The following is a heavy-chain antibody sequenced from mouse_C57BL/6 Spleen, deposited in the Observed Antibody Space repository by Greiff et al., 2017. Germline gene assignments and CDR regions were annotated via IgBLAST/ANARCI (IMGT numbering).Heavy chain of an antibody. J-gene: IGHJ3*01. CDR1: GFTFSSYA. CDR2: ISDGGSYT. CDR3: ASGGDGYLAWLAY. Sequence: EVKLVESGGGLVKPGGSLKLSCAASGFTFSSYAMSWVRQTPEKRLEWVATISDGGSYTYYPDNVKGRFTISRDNAKNNLYLQMSQLKSEDTAMYYCASGGDGYLAWLAYWGQGTLVTVSA. D-gene: IGHD2-3*01. V-gene: IGHV5-4*03.